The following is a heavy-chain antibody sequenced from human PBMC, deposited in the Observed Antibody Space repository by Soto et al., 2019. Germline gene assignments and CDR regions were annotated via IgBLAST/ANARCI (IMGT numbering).Heavy chain of an antibody. D-gene: IGHD1-20*01. CDR2: IYWDDDK. CDR1: GFSLNTNGAG. Sequence: QITLKESGPTLVKPTQTLTLTCTFSGFSLNTNGAGVGWIRQPPGKALEWLALIYWDDDKRYSPSLKSRLTIFKDASKHQVILTMTNMDPVDTATYYCAHRDPQYRNNWNGGWFDPWGQGTLVTVSS. V-gene: IGHV2-5*02. J-gene: IGHJ5*02. CDR3: AHRDPQYRNNWNGGWFDP.